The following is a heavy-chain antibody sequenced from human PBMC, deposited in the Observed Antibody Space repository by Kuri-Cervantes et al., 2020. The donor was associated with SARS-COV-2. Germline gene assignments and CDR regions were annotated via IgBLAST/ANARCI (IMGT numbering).Heavy chain of an antibody. Sequence: ETLSLTCAASGFTFSNYNMNWVRQAPGKGLEWVSSISTSSSYIYYADSVKGRFTISRDNAKNSLYLQMNSLRAEDTAVYYCARDQYYDFWSGYSNTYNWFDPWGQGTLVTVSS. CDR2: ISTSSSYI. V-gene: IGHV3-21*01. CDR1: GFTFSNYN. D-gene: IGHD3-3*01. J-gene: IGHJ5*02. CDR3: ARDQYYDFWSGYSNTYNWFDP.